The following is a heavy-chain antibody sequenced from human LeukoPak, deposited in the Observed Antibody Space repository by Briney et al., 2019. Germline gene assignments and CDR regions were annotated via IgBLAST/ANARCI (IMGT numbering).Heavy chain of an antibody. D-gene: IGHD3-22*01. CDR1: GGTFSSYA. V-gene: IGHV1-69*13. CDR3: ARAREPTMNNYDSSGSCDY. Sequence: GASVKVSCKASGGTFSSYAISWVRQAPGQGLEWMGGIIPIFGTANYAQKFQGRVTITADESTSTAYMELSSLRSEDTAVYYCARAREPTMNNYDSSGSCDYWGQGTLVTVSS. CDR2: IIPIFGTA. J-gene: IGHJ4*02.